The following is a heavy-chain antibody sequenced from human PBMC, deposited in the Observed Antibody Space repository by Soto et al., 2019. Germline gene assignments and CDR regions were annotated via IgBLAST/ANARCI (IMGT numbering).Heavy chain of an antibody. D-gene: IGHD4-17*01. CDR3: ARRLTTTVTAMGY. CDR1: GFTFSSYA. Sequence: GGSLRLSCAASGFTFSSYAMSWVRQAPGKGLEWVAAISDDGTNKHTADSVKGRFTISRDNSRNTVYLQVNSPRVEDTAVYYCARRLTTTVTAMGYWGQGTPVTVSS. J-gene: IGHJ4*02. V-gene: IGHV3-30-3*01. CDR2: ISDDGTNK.